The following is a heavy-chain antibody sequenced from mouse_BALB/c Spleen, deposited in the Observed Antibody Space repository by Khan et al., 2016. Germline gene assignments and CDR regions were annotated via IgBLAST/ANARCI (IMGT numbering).Heavy chain of an antibody. V-gene: IGHV1-15*01. CDR3: TIRSNYDGYYVEMDY. J-gene: IGHJ4*01. Sequence: QVQLQQSGAELVRPGASVKLSCKALGYTFTDYEMHWVKQTPVHGLEWIGVINPGSGGTDYNQYFKGKATLTADKSSSTAYMDLSSLTSEDSAVYYCTIRSNYDGYYVEMDYWGQGSSVTVSS. CDR1: GYTFTDYE. CDR2: INPGSGGT. D-gene: IGHD2-3*01.